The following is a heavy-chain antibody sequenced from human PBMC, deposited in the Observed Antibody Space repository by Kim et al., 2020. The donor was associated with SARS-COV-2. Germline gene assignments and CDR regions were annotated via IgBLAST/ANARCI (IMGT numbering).Heavy chain of an antibody. CDR3: ARDRLAVAGTFTLDALDI. Sequence: ASVKVSCKASGYTFTGYYLHWVRQAPGQGLEWMGWINPNSGDANYAQKFQGRVTITRDTSIGTAYMELSRLTSDDTAVYYCARDRLAVAGTFTLDALDIWGQGTLVTISS. V-gene: IGHV1-2*02. CDR2: INPNSGDA. CDR1: GYTFTGYY. J-gene: IGHJ3*02. D-gene: IGHD6-19*01.